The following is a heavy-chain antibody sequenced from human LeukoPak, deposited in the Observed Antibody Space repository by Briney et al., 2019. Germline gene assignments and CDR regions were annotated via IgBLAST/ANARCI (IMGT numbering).Heavy chain of an antibody. CDR1: GYSKSSGYY. V-gene: IGHV4-38-2*02. D-gene: IGHD6-13*01. J-gene: IGHJ4*02. CDR3: ARGLGRQQLVSPFDY. Sequence: SETLTLTCTVSGYSKSSGYYWGWIRQPPGKGLEWLASIYHSGTIYYNPSLKSRVTISVDTSKNQFSLKLTSVTAADTAVYYCARGLGRQQLVSPFDYWGQGTLVTVSS. CDR2: IYHSGTI.